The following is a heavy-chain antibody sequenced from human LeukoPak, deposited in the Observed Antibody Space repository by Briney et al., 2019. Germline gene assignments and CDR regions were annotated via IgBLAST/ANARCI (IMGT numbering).Heavy chain of an antibody. J-gene: IGHJ1*01. V-gene: IGHV3-23*01. CDR3: ATSDFWSGYYKLRAEYFQH. Sequence: GGSLRLSCAASGFTFSSYAMSWVRQAPGKGLEWVSAISGSGGSTYYADSVKGRFTISRDNSKNTLYLQMNSLRAEDTAVYYCATSDFWSGYYKLRAEYFQHWGQGTLVTVSS. CDR2: ISGSGGST. CDR1: GFTFSSYA. D-gene: IGHD3-3*01.